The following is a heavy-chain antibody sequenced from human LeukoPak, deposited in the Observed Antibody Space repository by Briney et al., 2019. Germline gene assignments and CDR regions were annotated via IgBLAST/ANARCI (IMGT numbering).Heavy chain of an antibody. CDR2: ISYDGSNK. Sequence: GGSLRLSCAASGFTFSSYAMHWVRQAPGKGLGWVAVISYDGSNKYYADSVKGRFTISRDNSKNTLYLQMNSLRAEDTAVYYCASEGMATSLLGYFDYWGQGTLVTVSS. V-gene: IGHV3-30*04. CDR3: ASEGMATSLLGYFDY. J-gene: IGHJ4*02. D-gene: IGHD5-24*01. CDR1: GFTFSSYA.